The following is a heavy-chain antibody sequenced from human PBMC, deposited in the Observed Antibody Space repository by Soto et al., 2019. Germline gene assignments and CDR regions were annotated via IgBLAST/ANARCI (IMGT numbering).Heavy chain of an antibody. CDR1: GGSISSSSYY. CDR2: IYYSGST. Sequence: QLQLQESGPGLVKSSETLSLTCTVSGGSISSSSYYWGWIRQPPGKGLEWIGSIYYSGSTYYNSSLKSRVTISVDTSKNQSSLKVSSVTAADTAVYYCARHDRDYGDQIDYGGQGTLVTVSS. D-gene: IGHD4-17*01. J-gene: IGHJ4*02. CDR3: ARHDRDYGDQIDY. V-gene: IGHV4-39*01.